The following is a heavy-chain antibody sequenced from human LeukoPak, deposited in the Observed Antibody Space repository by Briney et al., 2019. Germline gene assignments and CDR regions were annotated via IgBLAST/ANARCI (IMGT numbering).Heavy chain of an antibody. Sequence: ASVKVSCKASGYTFTSYAMNWVGQAPGQGLEWMGWINTNTGNPTYAQGFTGRFVFSLDTSVSMAYLQISSLKAEDTAVYYCARLMTTVTHRLWDYWGQGTLVTVSS. J-gene: IGHJ4*02. CDR3: ARLMTTVTHRLWDY. V-gene: IGHV7-4-1*04. CDR1: GYTFTSYA. D-gene: IGHD4-17*01. CDR2: INTNTGNP.